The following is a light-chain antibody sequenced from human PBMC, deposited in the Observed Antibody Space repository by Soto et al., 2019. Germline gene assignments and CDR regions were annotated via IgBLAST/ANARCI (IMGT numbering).Light chain of an antibody. CDR1: NSNIGAGYD. J-gene: IGLJ1*01. V-gene: IGLV1-40*01. Sequence: QSVLTQPPSVSGAPGQRVTISCTGSNSNIGAGYDVHWYQQAPGTAPKLLVYGNSNRPSGVPDRFSGSKSGTSASLAITGLQAEDEADYYCQAYDSSLSGRVFGTGTKLTVL. CDR3: QAYDSSLSGRV. CDR2: GNS.